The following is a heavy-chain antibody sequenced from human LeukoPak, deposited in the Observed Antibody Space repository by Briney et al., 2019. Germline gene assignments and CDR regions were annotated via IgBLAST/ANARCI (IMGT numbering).Heavy chain of an antibody. Sequence: GGSLRLSCAASGFTFSSYGMHWVRQAPGKGLEWVAVIWYDGSNKYYADSVKGRFTISRDNSKNTLYLQMNRLRAEDTAVYYCARAEIAVAARGYSQHWGQGTLVTVSS. CDR1: GFTFSSYG. J-gene: IGHJ1*01. CDR3: ARAEIAVAARGYSQH. D-gene: IGHD6-19*01. CDR2: IWYDGSNK. V-gene: IGHV3-33*01.